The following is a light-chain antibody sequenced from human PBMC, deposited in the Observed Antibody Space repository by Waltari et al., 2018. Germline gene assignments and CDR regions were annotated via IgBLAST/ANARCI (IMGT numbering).Light chain of an antibody. Sequence: QAALTQPPSASGSPGQSVTLSCPGPASPVGPYTYFPWYQHHPGKAPKLMIYEVTKRPSGVPDRFSGSKSGNTASLTVSGLQAEDEADYYCSSYAGNNFYVFGTGTTVTVL. CDR3: SSYAGNNFYV. J-gene: IGLJ1*01. CDR2: EVT. V-gene: IGLV2-8*01. CDR1: ASPVGPYTY.